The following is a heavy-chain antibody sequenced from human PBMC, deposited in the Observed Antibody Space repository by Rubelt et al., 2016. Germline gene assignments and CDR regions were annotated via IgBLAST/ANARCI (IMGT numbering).Heavy chain of an antibody. CDR2: IYYSGST. J-gene: IGHJ4*02. CDR3: AGGSTIFGVASGYFDY. CDR1: GGSISSYY. D-gene: IGHD3-3*01. V-gene: IGHV4-59*01. Sequence: QVQLQQWGAGLVKPSETLSLTCTVSGGSISSYYWSWIRQPPGKGLEWIGYIYYSGSTNYNPSLKSRVTISVDTSKIQFSLKLSSVTAADTAVYYCAGGSTIFGVASGYFDYWGQGTLVTVSS.